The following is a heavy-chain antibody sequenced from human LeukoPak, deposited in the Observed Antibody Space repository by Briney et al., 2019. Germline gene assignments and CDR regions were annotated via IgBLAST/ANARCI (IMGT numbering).Heavy chain of an antibody. Sequence: KPGGSLRLSCAASGFTFRSYNMNWVRQAPGKGLEWVSSISIISSYIYYADSVKGRFTISRDNAQNSLYLQMNSLRAEDTAVYYCARDQAGTTWQDNYYYGMDVWGQGTTVTVSS. D-gene: IGHD1-7*01. CDR2: ISIISSYI. V-gene: IGHV3-21*06. J-gene: IGHJ6*02. CDR1: GFTFRSYN. CDR3: ARDQAGTTWQDNYYYGMDV.